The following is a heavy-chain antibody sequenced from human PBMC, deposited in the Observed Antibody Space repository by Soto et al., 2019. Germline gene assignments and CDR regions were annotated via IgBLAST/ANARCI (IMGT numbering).Heavy chain of an antibody. CDR1: GFTFSSYW. J-gene: IGHJ4*02. CDR2: INSDGSST. D-gene: IGHD3-22*01. V-gene: IGHV3-74*01. CDR3: AIRASYYDSSGYFDY. Sequence: GSLRLSCAASGFTFSSYWMHWVRQAPGKGLVWVSSINSDGSSTSYADSVKGRFTISRDNAKNTLYLQMNSLRAEDTAVYYCAIRASYYDSSGYFDYWGQGTLVTVSS.